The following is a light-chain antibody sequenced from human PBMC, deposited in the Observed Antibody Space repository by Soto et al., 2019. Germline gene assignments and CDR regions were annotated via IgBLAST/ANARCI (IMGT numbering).Light chain of an antibody. V-gene: IGKV3-20*01. J-gene: IGKJ1*01. CDR2: GAS. Sequence: EIGLTQSPGTLSLSPGERATLSCRASQSVTSNYLAWYQQKSGQAPSLVIYGASSRATGIPDRFSGSGSGTDFTLTISKLEPEDFAVYYCQQYGSSPTFGQGTKVEIK. CDR1: QSVTSNY. CDR3: QQYGSSPT.